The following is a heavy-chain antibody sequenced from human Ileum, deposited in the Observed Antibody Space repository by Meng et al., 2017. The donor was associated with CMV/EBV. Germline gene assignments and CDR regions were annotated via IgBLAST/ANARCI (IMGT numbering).Heavy chain of an antibody. J-gene: IGHJ4*02. D-gene: IGHD2/OR15-2a*01. CDR2: LSSSSKYK. CDR1: FGTYS. CDR3: ARARKSCNKVNCRPYYFDY. Sequence: FGTYSMNWVRQAAGKGLEWVSLLSSSSKYKYYPDSVKRRFTISRDNSANSLSLQMNSLRDEDTGIYYCARARKSCNKVNCRPYYFDYWGQGALVTVSS. V-gene: IGHV3-21*01.